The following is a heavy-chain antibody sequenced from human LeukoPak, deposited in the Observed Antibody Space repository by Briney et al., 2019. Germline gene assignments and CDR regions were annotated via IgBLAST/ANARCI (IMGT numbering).Heavy chain of an antibody. CDR3: ARRSRYSSGWHGYYFDY. CDR1: GGSISSSSYC. D-gene: IGHD6-19*01. CDR2: IYYSGST. V-gene: IGHV4-39*01. J-gene: IGHJ4*02. Sequence: PSETLSLTCTVSGGSISSSSYCWGWIRQPPGKGLEWIGSIYYSGSTYYNPSLKSRVTISVDTSKNQFSLKLSSVTAADTAVYHCARRSRYSSGWHGYYFDYWGQGTLVTVSS.